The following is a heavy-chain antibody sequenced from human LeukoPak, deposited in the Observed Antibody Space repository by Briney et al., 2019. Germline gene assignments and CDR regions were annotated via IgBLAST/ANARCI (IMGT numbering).Heavy chain of an antibody. V-gene: IGHV3-15*01. CDR3: ARDHIRAQQLQISLLFDS. CDR2: IKSKTDGGTT. J-gene: IGHJ4*02. CDR1: GFTFSNAW. Sequence: GGSLRLSCAASGFTFSNAWMSWVRQAPGKGLEWVGRIKSKTDGGTTDYAAPVKGRFTISRDDSKNTLYLQMNTLRVEDTAVYYCARDHIRAQQLQISLLFDSWGQGTLVTVSS. D-gene: IGHD6-13*01.